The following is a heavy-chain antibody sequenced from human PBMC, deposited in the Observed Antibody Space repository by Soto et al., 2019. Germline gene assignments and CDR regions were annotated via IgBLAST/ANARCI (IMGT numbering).Heavy chain of an antibody. V-gene: IGHV3-23*01. CDR2: ISGSGGST. CDR3: AKDRVGAIGQRPINWFDS. D-gene: IGHD1-26*01. CDR1: GFTFSSYA. J-gene: IGHJ5*01. Sequence: GWSLRLSCAASGFTFSSYAMSWVRQAPGKGQEWVSAISGSGGSTYYADSVKGRFTISRDNSKNTLYLQMNSLRAEDTAVYYCAKDRVGAIGQRPINWFDSWGHVTLVTVSS.